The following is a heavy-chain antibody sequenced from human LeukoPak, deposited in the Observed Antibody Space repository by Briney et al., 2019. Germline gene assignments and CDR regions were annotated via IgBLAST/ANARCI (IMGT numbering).Heavy chain of an antibody. V-gene: IGHV1-46*01. CDR2: INPSGGST. J-gene: IGHJ5*02. CDR1: GYTLTSYY. Sequence: GASVKVSCKASGYTLTSYYMHWVRQAPGQGLEWMGIINPSGGSTSYAQKFQGRVTMTRDTSTSTVYMELSSLRSEDTAVYYCARDLYGDYVHNWFDPWDQGTLVTVSS. CDR3: ARDLYGDYVHNWFDP. D-gene: IGHD4-17*01.